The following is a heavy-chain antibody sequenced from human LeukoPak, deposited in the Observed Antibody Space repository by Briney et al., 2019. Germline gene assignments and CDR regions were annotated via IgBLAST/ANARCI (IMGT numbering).Heavy chain of an antibody. CDR1: GYTFTNYW. J-gene: IGHJ4*02. V-gene: IGHV5-51*01. D-gene: IGHD2-15*01. Sequence: GESLKISCKGSGYTFTNYWVAWVRQLPEKGLECMGLVYPGDSDTRYSPSFQGQVTISVDKSISTAYLQWDSLKASDTATYYCVRQASHCSGNAGSAVHFDYWGQGTLVTVSS. CDR2: VYPGDSDT. CDR3: VRQASHCSGNAGSAVHFDY.